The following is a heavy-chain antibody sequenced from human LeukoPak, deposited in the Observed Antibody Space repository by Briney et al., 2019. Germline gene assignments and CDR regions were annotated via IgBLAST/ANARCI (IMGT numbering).Heavy chain of an antibody. Sequence: PSETLSLTCAVYGGSFSGYYWSWIRQPPGKGLEWMGEINHSGSTNYNPSPKSRVTISVDTSKNHISLKLSSVTAADTAVYYCARGITMVRGVYYYYYIDVWGKGTTVTVSS. V-gene: IGHV4-34*01. CDR3: ARGITMVRGVYYYYYIDV. CDR2: INHSGST. J-gene: IGHJ6*03. CDR1: GGSFSGYY. D-gene: IGHD3-10*01.